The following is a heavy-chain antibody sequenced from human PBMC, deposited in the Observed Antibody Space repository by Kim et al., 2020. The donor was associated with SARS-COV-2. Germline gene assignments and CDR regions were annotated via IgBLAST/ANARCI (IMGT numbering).Heavy chain of an antibody. CDR1: GYSISSGYY. D-gene: IGHD4-4*01. V-gene: IGHV4-38-2*02. CDR2: IYHSGST. Sequence: SETLSLTCTVSGYSISSGYYWGWVRRPPGKGLEWIASIYHSGSTYYNPSLRRRVTISVDTSKNQFSLKVKSVTAADTAMYYCTRGLQSDYYYFGMDVWGQGTTVTVSS. J-gene: IGHJ6*02. CDR3: TRGLQSDYYYFGMDV.